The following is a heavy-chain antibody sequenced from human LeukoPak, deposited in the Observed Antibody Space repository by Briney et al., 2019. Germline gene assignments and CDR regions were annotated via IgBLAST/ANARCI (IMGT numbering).Heavy chain of an antibody. Sequence: PSETLSLTCTVSGGSISSGDYYWSWIRQPPGKGLEWIGYIYYSGSTYYNPSLKSRVTISVDRSKNQFSLKLSSVTAADTAVYYCARTFHAAVGHVNFFDYWGQGTLVTVSS. V-gene: IGHV4-30-4*01. CDR1: GGSISSGDYY. D-gene: IGHD6-13*01. J-gene: IGHJ4*02. CDR2: IYYSGST. CDR3: ARTFHAAVGHVNFFDY.